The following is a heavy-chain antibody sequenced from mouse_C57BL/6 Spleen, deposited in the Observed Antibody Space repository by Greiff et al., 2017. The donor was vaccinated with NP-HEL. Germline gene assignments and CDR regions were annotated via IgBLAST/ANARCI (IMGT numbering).Heavy chain of an antibody. D-gene: IGHD2-1*01. CDR2: IYPGDGDT. J-gene: IGHJ4*01. V-gene: IGHV1-80*01. Sequence: QVQLQQSGAELVKPGASVKISCKASGYAFSSYWMNWVKQRPGKGLEWIGQIYPGDGDTNYNGKFKGKATLTADKSSSTAYMQLSSLTSEDSAVYFCARENYGNYEYAMDYWGQGTSVTVSS. CDR1: GYAFSSYW. CDR3: ARENYGNYEYAMDY.